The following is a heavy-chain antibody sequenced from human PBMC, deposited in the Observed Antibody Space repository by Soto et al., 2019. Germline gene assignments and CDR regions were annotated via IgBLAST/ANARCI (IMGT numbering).Heavy chain of an antibody. CDR3: ARSGDGDAFDI. Sequence: GGSLRLSCAASGFTFSSYSMNWVRQAPGKGLEWVSSISSSSSYIYYADSVKGRFTISRDNAKNSLYLQMNSLRAEDTAVYYCARSGDGDAFDIWRQGKMVTVSS. V-gene: IGHV3-21*01. CDR2: ISSSSSYI. J-gene: IGHJ3*02. CDR1: GFTFSSYS. D-gene: IGHD4-17*01.